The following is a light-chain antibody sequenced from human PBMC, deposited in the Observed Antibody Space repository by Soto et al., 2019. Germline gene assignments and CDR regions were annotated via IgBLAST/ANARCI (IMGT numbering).Light chain of an antibody. J-gene: IGKJ4*01. CDR1: QSISSW. V-gene: IGKV1-5*01. CDR3: QQSYCPPLT. Sequence: EIQMTQSPAALSLSVGDRATITCRASQSISSWLAWYQQKPGKAPKLLIYDASSLESGVPSRFSGSGSGADFTLTISILQAEDFATYCCQQSYCPPLTFGGGTKVDIK. CDR2: DAS.